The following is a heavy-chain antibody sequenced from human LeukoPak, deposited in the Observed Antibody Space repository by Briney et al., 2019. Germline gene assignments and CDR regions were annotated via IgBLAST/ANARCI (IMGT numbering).Heavy chain of an antibody. D-gene: IGHD6-19*01. CDR2: IYSGGST. CDR1: GFNVSTKY. V-gene: IGHV3-66*01. CDR3: ATNQALSGAGSGFDY. Sequence: PGGSLRISCAASGFNVSTKYVNWVRPAPGRGLEWVSGIYSGGSTYYADSVTGRFTISSDNSKNTPYLQKNSLRAEDAAVYYCATNQALSGAGSGFDYWGQGTLVTVSS. J-gene: IGHJ4*02.